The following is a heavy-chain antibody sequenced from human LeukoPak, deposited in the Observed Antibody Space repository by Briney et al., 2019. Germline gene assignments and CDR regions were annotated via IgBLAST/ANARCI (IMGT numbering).Heavy chain of an antibody. CDR3: ARTTPSSDAFDI. Sequence: SVKVSCKASGGTFSSYAISWVRQAPGQGLEWMGRIIPILGIANYAQKFQGRVTITADKSTSTAYMELSSLRSEDTAVYYCARTTPSSDAFDIWGQGAMVTVSS. CDR1: GGTFSSYA. J-gene: IGHJ3*02. V-gene: IGHV1-69*04. CDR2: IIPILGIA.